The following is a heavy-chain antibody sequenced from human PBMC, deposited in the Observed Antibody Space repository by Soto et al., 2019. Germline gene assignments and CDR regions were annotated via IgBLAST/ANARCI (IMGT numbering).Heavy chain of an antibody. CDR1: GYTFTSYA. CDR3: ASEYCGGDCYSAARYGMDV. CDR2: INAGNGNT. Sequence: QVQLVQSGAKVKKPGASVKVSCKASGYTFTSYAMHWVRQAPGQRLEWMGWINAGNGNTKYSQKFQGRVTITRDTSASTAYMELSSLRSEDTAVYYCASEYCGGDCYSAARYGMDVWGQGTTVTVSS. J-gene: IGHJ6*02. D-gene: IGHD2-21*02. V-gene: IGHV1-3*01.